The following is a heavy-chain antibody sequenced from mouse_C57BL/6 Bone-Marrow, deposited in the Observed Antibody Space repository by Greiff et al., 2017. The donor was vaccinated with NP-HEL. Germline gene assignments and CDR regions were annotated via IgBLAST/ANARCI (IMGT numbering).Heavy chain of an antibody. CDR3: ARMRLLPYFDV. Sequence: QVQLQQPGAELVKPGASVKLSCKASGYTFTSYWMQWVKQRPGQGLEWIGKIDPSDSYTNYNQKFKGKATLTVDTSSSTAYMQLSSLTSEVSAVYYCARMRLLPYFDVWGTGTTVTVSS. CDR1: GYTFTSYW. CDR2: IDPSDSYT. V-gene: IGHV1-50*01. J-gene: IGHJ1*03. D-gene: IGHD1-1*01.